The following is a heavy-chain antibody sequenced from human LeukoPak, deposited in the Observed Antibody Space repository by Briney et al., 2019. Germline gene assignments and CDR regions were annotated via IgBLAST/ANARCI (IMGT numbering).Heavy chain of an antibody. D-gene: IGHD1-1*01. CDR2: IYYSGST. J-gene: IGHJ4*02. V-gene: IGHV4-39*07. CDR3: ARGSLELESYYFDY. CDR1: GGSISSSSYY. Sequence: SETLSLTCTVSGGSISSSSYYWGWIRQPPGKGLEWIGSIYYSGSTYYNPSLKSRVTISVDTSKNQFSLKLSSVTAADTAVYYCARGSLELESYYFDYWGQGTLVTVSS.